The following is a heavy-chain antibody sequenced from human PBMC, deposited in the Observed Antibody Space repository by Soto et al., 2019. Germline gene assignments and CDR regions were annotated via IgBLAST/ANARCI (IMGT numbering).Heavy chain of an antibody. CDR2: IYPGDSDT. Sequence: PGESLKISCMGSGYKVSTWHNFTSYWIAWVRQMPGEGLEWMGIIYPGDSDTRYSPSFQGQVTISADKSINSVYLQWSSLKASDTATYYCARTSAAGKYYYGMDVWGQGTTVTVS. D-gene: IGHD6-13*01. CDR3: ARTSAAGKYYYGMDV. V-gene: IGHV5-51*01. CDR1: GYKVSTWHNFTSYW. J-gene: IGHJ6*02.